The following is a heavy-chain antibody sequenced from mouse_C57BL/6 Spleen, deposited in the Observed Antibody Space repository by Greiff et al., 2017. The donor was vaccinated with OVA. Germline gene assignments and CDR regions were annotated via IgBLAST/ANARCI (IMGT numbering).Heavy chain of an antibody. J-gene: IGHJ3*01. CDR2: FYPGSGST. CDR1: GYTFTEYT. V-gene: IGHV1-62-2*01. D-gene: IGHD2-4*01. Sequence: QVQLQQSGAELVKPGASVKLSCKASGYTFTEYTIHWVKQRSGQGLEWIGWFYPGSGSTKYNEKFKDKATLPADKSSSTVYMELSRLTSEDAAVYFGARHEKGYDYDDGFAYWGQGTLVTVSA. CDR3: ARHEKGYDYDDGFAY.